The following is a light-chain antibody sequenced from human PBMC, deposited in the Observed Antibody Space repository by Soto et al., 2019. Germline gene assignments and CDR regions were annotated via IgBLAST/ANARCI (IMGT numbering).Light chain of an antibody. Sequence: QSVLTQPPSASGTPGQRVTISCSGSSSNIGRNTVNWYQQLPGTAPKVLIYSDDQRPSGVPDRFSGSKSGTSASLAISGLRPEDEADYYCAAWDASFDGHVVFGGGTKLTVL. V-gene: IGLV1-44*01. CDR2: SDD. CDR3: AAWDASFDGHVV. J-gene: IGLJ2*01. CDR1: SSNIGRNT.